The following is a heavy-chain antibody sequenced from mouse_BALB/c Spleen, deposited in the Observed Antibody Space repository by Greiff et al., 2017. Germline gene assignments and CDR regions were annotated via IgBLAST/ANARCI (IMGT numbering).Heavy chain of an antibody. CDR1: GYTFTSYT. Sequence: VQLQQSAAELARPGASVKMSCKASGYTFTSYTMHWVKQRPGQGLEWIGYINPSSGYTEYNQKFKDKTTLTADKSSSTAYMQLSSLTSEDSAVYYCARSGYGNYGAYWGQGTLVTVSA. CDR2: INPSSGYT. J-gene: IGHJ3*01. V-gene: IGHV1-4*02. CDR3: ARSGYGNYGAY. D-gene: IGHD2-10*02.